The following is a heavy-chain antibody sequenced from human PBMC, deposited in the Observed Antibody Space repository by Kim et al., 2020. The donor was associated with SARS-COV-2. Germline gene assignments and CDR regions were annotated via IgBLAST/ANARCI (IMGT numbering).Heavy chain of an antibody. CDR1: GGSISSSSYY. V-gene: IGHV4-39*01. D-gene: IGHD3-22*01. Sequence: SETLSLTCTVSGGSISSSSYYWGWIRQPPGKGLEWIGSIYYSGSTYYNPSLKSRVTISVDTSKNQFSLKLSSVTAADTAVYYCARSPTYYYDSSGYYGAFDIWGQGTMVTVSS. J-gene: IGHJ3*02. CDR2: IYYSGST. CDR3: ARSPTYYYDSSGYYGAFDI.